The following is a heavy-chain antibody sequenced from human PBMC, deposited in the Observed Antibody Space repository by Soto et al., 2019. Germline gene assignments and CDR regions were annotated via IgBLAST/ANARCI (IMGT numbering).Heavy chain of an antibody. CDR2: IYYSGST. CDR1: GYSISSSNW. V-gene: IGHV4-28*03. J-gene: IGHJ3*02. D-gene: IGHD3-16*01. CDR3: ARVSSRMINAFDT. Sequence: PSETLSLTCAVSGYSISSSNWWGWIRQPPGKGLEWIGYIYYSGSTYYNPSLKSRVTISVDTSKNQFSLKLSSVTAADTAVYYCARVSSRMINAFDTWGQGTMVTVSS.